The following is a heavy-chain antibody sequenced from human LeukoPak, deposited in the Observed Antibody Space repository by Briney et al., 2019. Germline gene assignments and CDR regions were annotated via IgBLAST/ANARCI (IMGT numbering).Heavy chain of an antibody. V-gene: IGHV1-2*02. D-gene: IGHD2-2*01. CDR2: INPNDGDT. CDR3: ARAHFLYCSSTTCLFDY. CDR1: GYTFTDYY. J-gene: IGHJ4*02. Sequence: ASVKVSCKASGYTFTDYYMHWVRQAPGQGFEWMGWINPNDGDTNYAQKFQGRVTVTRDTSISTAHMEVSRLRSDDTAVYYCARAHFLYCSSTTCLFDYWGQGTLVTVSS.